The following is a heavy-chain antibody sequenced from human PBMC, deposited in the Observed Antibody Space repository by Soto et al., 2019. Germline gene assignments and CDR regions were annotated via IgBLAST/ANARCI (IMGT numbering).Heavy chain of an antibody. CDR2: IYYSGST. V-gene: IGHV4-39*01. J-gene: IGHJ5*02. Sequence: SETLSLTCTVSGGSISSSSYYWGWIRQPPGKGLEWIGSIYYSGSTYYNPSLKSRVTISVDTSKNQFSLKLSSVTAADTAVYYCARHGGDQLLDNWFDPWGQGTLVTVSS. D-gene: IGHD2-2*01. CDR3: ARHGGDQLLDNWFDP. CDR1: GGSISSSSYY.